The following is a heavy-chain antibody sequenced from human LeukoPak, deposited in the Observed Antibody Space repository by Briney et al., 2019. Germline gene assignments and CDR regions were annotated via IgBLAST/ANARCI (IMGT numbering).Heavy chain of an antibody. CDR2: ISSSSSTI. CDR1: GFTFSSYS. V-gene: IGHV3-48*04. J-gene: IGHJ4*02. D-gene: IGHD1-26*01. CDR3: AGGPQFGGSFAY. Sequence: GGSLRLSCAASGFTFSSYSMNWVRQAPGKGLEWVSYISSSSSTIYYADSVKGRFTISRDNAKNSLYLQMNSPRAEDSAVYYCAGGPQFGGSFAYWGQGTRVTVSS.